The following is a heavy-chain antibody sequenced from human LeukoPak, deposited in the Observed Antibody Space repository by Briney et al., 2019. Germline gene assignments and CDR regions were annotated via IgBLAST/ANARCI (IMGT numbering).Heavy chain of an antibody. V-gene: IGHV3-66*02. CDR3: ARGRYYDSSGSRRYFDY. CDR2: IYSGGST. D-gene: IGHD3-22*01. CDR1: GFTVSSNY. Sequence: GGSLRLSCAASGFTVSSNYMGSVRQAPRKGLEWVSVIYSGGSTYYADSVKGRFTISRDNSKNTLYLQMNSLRAEDTAVYYCARGRYYDSSGSRRYFDYWGQGTLVSVSS. J-gene: IGHJ4*02.